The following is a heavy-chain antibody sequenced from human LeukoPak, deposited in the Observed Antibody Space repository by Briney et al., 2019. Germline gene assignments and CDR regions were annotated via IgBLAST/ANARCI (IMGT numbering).Heavy chain of an antibody. D-gene: IGHD6-13*01. V-gene: IGHV4-34*01. J-gene: IGHJ5*02. CDR2: IYYSGST. Sequence: SETLSLTCAVYGGSFSGYYWSWIRQPPGKGLEWIGNIYYSGSTYYNPSLKSRVTISVDTSKNEFSLKLSSVTAADTAVYYCARAYHSSWYLNWFDPWGQGTLVTVSS. CDR1: GGSFSGYY. CDR3: ARAYHSSWYLNWFDP.